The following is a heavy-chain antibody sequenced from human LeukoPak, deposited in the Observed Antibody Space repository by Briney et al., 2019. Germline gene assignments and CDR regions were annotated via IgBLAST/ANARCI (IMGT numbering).Heavy chain of an antibody. V-gene: IGHV4-4*07. D-gene: IGHD2-2*01. Sequence: SSETLSLTCTVSGGSISSYYWSWIRQPAGKGLEWIGRIYTSGSTNYNPSLKSRVTMSVDTYNNQFSLKLSSVTAADAAVYYCARAKYRSSTSCYAGPYYYYYMDVWGKGTTVTVSS. CDR3: ARAKYRSSTSCYAGPYYYYYMDV. J-gene: IGHJ6*03. CDR2: IYTSGST. CDR1: GGSISSYY.